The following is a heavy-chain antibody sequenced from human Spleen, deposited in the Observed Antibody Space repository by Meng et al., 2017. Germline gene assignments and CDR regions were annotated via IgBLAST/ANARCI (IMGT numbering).Heavy chain of an antibody. D-gene: IGHD6-19*01. Sequence: GSLRLSCTVSTVSISSYYWSWIRQPPGKGLEWIGFVYYSGVTKYNPSLESRVTISVDTSKNQFSLKLSSVTAADTAVYYCASSVYSSGWTCFDYWGQGTLVTVSS. CDR2: VYYSGVT. J-gene: IGHJ4*02. CDR1: TVSISSYY. V-gene: IGHV4-59*01. CDR3: ASSVYSSGWTCFDY.